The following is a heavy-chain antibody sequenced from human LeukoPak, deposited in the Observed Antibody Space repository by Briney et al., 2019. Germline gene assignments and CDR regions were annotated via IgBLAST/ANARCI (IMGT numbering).Heavy chain of an antibody. D-gene: IGHD1-26*01. Sequence: GGSLRLSCTASGFTFSNYWMTWVRQAPGKRLEWVAYIGQDGSEKYYVDSVKGRFTISRDNAKNSLCLQMNSLRVEDTAVYYCAGLSDPFDPWGQGTLVTVSS. V-gene: IGHV3-7*01. J-gene: IGHJ5*02. CDR2: IGQDGSEK. CDR3: AGLSDPFDP. CDR1: GFTFSNYW.